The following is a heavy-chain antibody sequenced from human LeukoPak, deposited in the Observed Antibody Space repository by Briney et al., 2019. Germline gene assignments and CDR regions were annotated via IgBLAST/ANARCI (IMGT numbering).Heavy chain of an antibody. Sequence: GGSLRLSCAASAFTFSDYSMNWVRQAPGKGLEWISYISGRSSTIYYADSVKGRFTISRDNAKSTLSLQMNSLRPEDTGVYYCARAPSEIGGYYPEYFRHWGQGTLVTVSS. D-gene: IGHD3-3*01. CDR3: ARAPSEIGGYYPEYFRH. J-gene: IGHJ1*01. CDR1: AFTFSDYS. CDR2: ISGRSSTI. V-gene: IGHV3-48*04.